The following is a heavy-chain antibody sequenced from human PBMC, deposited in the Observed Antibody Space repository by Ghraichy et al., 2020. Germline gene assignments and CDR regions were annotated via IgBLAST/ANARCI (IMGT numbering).Heavy chain of an antibody. CDR3: TTAVALIVNDY. CDR2: IKQDGSEK. Sequence: GGSLRLSCAASGFTFSSYWMSWVRQAPGKGLEWVANIKQDGSEKYYVDSVKGRFTISRDNAKNSLYLQMNSLRAEDTAVYYCTTAVALIVNDYWGQGTLVTVSS. V-gene: IGHV3-7*02. CDR1: GFTFSSYW. J-gene: IGHJ4*02. D-gene: IGHD6-19*01.